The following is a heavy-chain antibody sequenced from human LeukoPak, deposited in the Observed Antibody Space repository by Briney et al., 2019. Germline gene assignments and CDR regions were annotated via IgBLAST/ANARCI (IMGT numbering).Heavy chain of an antibody. CDR3: ARNRGDPSYFDY. CDR1: GFTFNGYS. V-gene: IGHV3-21*01. Sequence: GGSLRLSCTASGFTFNGYSMNWVRQAPGKGLEWVSSISTSSSYIYYADSVKGRFTISRNNPKNSLYLQMNSLGAEDTAVYYCARNRGDPSYFDYWGQGTLVTVSP. CDR2: ISTSSSYI. D-gene: IGHD4-17*01. J-gene: IGHJ4*02.